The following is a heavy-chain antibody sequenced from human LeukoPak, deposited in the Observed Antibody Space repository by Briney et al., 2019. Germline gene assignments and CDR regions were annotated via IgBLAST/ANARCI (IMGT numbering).Heavy chain of an antibody. CDR2: INPNSGDT. V-gene: IGHV1-2*02. D-gene: IGHD3-10*01. CDR1: GYTFSSYG. J-gene: IGHJ5*02. CDR3: ARGDYYGSPKVVAA. Sequence: ASVKVSCKASGYTFSSYGISWVRQAPGQGLEWMGWINPNSGDTNYAQKFQDRVTMTRDTSISTAYIELNLLRSDDTAVYYCARGDYYGSPKVVAAWGQGTLVTVSS.